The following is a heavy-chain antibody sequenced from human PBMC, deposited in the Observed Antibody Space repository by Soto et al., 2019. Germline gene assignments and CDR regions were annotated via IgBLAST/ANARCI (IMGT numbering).Heavy chain of an antibody. V-gene: IGHV1-18*01. CDR3: ARDIGFDYVN. J-gene: IGHJ4*02. Sequence: GASVKVSCKASGYRFTSHGISWVRQAPGQGLEWMGWISGNDGKTKYARKFQGRVTMTTDTSTSTAYMEMNSLRHDDTGVYFCARDIGFDYVNWGQGTLVTVSS. D-gene: IGHD3-16*01. CDR2: ISGNDGKT. CDR1: GYRFTSHG.